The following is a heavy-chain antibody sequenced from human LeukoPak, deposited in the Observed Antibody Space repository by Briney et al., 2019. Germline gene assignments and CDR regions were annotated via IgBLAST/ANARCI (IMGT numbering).Heavy chain of an antibody. CDR2: IYYSGST. CDR1: GGSISSYY. D-gene: IGHD3-3*01. Sequence: SETLSLTCTVSGGSISSYYWSWTRQPPGKGLEWIGYIYYSGSTNYNPSLKSRVTISVDTSKNQFSLKLSSVTAADTAVYYCARGVVIGAFDIWGQGTMVTVSS. V-gene: IGHV4-59*01. CDR3: ARGVVIGAFDI. J-gene: IGHJ3*02.